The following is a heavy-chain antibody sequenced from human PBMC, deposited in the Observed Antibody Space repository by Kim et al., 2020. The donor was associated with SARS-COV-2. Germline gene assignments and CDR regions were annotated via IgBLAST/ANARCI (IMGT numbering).Heavy chain of an antibody. Sequence: SETLSLTCTVSGGSISSYYLSWIRQPPGKGLEWIGYIYYSGSTNYNPSLKSRVTISVDTSKNQFSLKLSSVTAADTAVYYCAREGSSSWYDYWGQGTLVT. V-gene: IGHV4-59*13. J-gene: IGHJ4*02. CDR2: IYYSGST. CDR3: AREGSSSWYDY. CDR1: GGSISSYY. D-gene: IGHD6-13*01.